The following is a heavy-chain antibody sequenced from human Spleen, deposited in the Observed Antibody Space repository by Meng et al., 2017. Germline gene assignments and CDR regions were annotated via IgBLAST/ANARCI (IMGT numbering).Heavy chain of an antibody. J-gene: IGHJ4*02. Sequence: GESLKISCAASGFIFSNYVIHWVRQPPGKGLEWAAVISYDGSNIYYADSVRGRFTISRDNSKNTLDLQMNSLRVEDTAVYYCARVGLDLLLRGAYEYWGQGTLVTVSS. V-gene: IGHV3-30*04. D-gene: IGHD3-10*01. CDR1: GFIFSNYV. CDR3: ARVGLDLLLRGAYEY. CDR2: ISYDGSNI.